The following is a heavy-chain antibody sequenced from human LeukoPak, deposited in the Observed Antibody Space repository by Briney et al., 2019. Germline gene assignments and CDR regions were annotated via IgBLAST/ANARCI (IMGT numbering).Heavy chain of an antibody. CDR1: GFIVSRSY. Sequence: GGSLRLSCAASGFIVSRSYMTWVRQAPGRVLEWVSVIYSSGSAFYADSVKDRFITSRDNSKNTLYLQMNRLRADDTAIYYCARDTHDDFWSGYSETWGQGTRVTVSS. D-gene: IGHD3-3*01. CDR2: IYSSGSA. V-gene: IGHV3-66*01. J-gene: IGHJ5*02. CDR3: ARDTHDDFWSGYSET.